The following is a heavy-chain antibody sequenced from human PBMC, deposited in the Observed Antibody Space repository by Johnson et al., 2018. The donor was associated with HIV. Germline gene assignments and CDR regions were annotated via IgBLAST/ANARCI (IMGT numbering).Heavy chain of an antibody. CDR2: VYSGGST. CDR3: AKDSGATARSGAFDI. Sequence: VYLVESGGGLIQPGGSLRLSCSVYGFTVNTNFMSWVRQAPGKGLEWVSVVYSGGSTYYADSVKGQFTISRDNSKNSLYLQMNSLSAEDTALYYCAKDSGATARSGAFDIWGQGTMVTVSS. V-gene: IGHV3-53*01. D-gene: IGHD3-3*01. J-gene: IGHJ3*02. CDR1: GFTVNTNF.